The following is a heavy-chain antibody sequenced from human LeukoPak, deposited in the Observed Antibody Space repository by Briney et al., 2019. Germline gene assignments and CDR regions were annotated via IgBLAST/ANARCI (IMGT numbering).Heavy chain of an antibody. Sequence: ASVKVSCTASGYTFTGYYMHWVRQAPGQGLGWIGWINPNSGGTNYAQKFQGRVTMTRDTSISTAYMELSRVRSDDTAVYYCARDSSSWNIVGGWGQGTLVTVSS. CDR1: GYTFTGYY. V-gene: IGHV1-2*02. CDR3: ARDSSSWNIVGG. CDR2: INPNSGGT. D-gene: IGHD6-13*01. J-gene: IGHJ4*02.